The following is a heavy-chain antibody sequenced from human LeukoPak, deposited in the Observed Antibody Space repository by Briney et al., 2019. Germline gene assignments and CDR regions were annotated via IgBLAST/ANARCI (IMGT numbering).Heavy chain of an antibody. J-gene: IGHJ4*02. CDR2: INPNSGGT. CDR1: GYTFTGYY. V-gene: IGHV1-2*02. Sequence: ASVKVSCKASGYTFTGYYMHWVRQAPGQRLEWMGWINPNSGGTNYAQKFQGRVTMTRDTSISTAYMELSRLRSDDTAVYYCARGARITMVRGVTNYWGQGTLVTVSS. D-gene: IGHD3-10*01. CDR3: ARGARITMVRGVTNY.